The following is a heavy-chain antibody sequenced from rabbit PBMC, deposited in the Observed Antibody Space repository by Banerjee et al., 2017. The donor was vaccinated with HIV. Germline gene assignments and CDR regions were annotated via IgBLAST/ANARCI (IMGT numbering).Heavy chain of an antibody. CDR3: AREDATSSGDYNLHYFNS. V-gene: IGHV1S40*01. J-gene: IGHJ4*01. Sequence: QSLEESGGDLVKPGASLTLTCTASGADFSSGYWICWVRQAPGKGLEWIGCIAGGSSGSTHYARWAKGRFTISKTSSTTVTLRTTSLTGADTATYFCAREDATSSGDYNLHYFNSWGPGTLVTVS. CDR1: GADFSSGYW. CDR2: IAGGSSGST. D-gene: IGHD1-1*01.